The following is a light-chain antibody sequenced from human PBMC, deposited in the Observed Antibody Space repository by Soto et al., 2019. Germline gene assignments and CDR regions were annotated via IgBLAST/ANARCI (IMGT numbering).Light chain of an antibody. CDR3: QQYDNLPLMYT. J-gene: IGKJ5*01. CDR2: DAS. Sequence: DIQMTQSPSTLSASVGDRVTITCRASQSISYWLAWYQQKPGKAPKLLIYDASNLETGVPSRFSGSGSGTDFTFTISSLQPEDIATYYCQQYDNLPLMYTFGQGTRLEI. CDR1: QSISYW. V-gene: IGKV1-33*01.